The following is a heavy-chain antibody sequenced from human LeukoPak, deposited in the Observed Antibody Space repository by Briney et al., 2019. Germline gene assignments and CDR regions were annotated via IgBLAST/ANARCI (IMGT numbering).Heavy chain of an antibody. CDR1: GDSISSYY. V-gene: IGHV4-59*12. CDR3: ARDGPAYYYGSGSYYGMDV. D-gene: IGHD3-10*01. J-gene: IGHJ6*02. Sequence: SETLSLTCTVSGDSISSYYWSWIRQPPGKGLEWIGYIYYNERTNYNPSLKSRVTISVDTSKNQFSLKLSSVTAADTAVYYCARDGPAYYYGSGSYYGMDVWGQGTTVTVSS. CDR2: IYYNERT.